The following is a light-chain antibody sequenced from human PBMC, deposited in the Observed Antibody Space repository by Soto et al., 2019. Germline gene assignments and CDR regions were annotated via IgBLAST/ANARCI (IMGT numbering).Light chain of an antibody. V-gene: IGKV3D-20*01. J-gene: IGKJ1*01. CDR3: QQYGSSSWT. Sequence: EIVLTQSPATLSLSPWDRATLSCGASQSVTNNYLAWYQQKPGLAPRLLIYDASYRANGIPDRFSGSGSGTDFTLTISRLEPEDFVVYYCQQYGSSSWTFGQGTKVDIK. CDR1: QSVTNNY. CDR2: DAS.